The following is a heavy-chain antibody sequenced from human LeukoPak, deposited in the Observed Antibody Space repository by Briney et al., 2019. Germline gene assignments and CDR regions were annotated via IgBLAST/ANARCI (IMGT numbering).Heavy chain of an antibody. CDR3: ARGQLWWELDY. V-gene: IGHV1-69*13. J-gene: IGHJ4*02. Sequence: SVKVSCKASGYTFTSYYMHWVRQAPGQGLEWMGGIIPIFGTANYAQKFQGRVTITADESTSTAYMELSSLRSEDTAVYYCARGQLWWELDYWGQGTLVTVSS. D-gene: IGHD1-26*01. CDR2: IIPIFGTA. CDR1: GYTFTSYY.